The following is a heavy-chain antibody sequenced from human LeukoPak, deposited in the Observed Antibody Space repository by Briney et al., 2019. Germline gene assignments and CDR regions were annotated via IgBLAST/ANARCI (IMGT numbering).Heavy chain of an antibody. V-gene: IGHV4-4*07. Sequence: PSETLSLTCTVSGGSISSYYWSWIRQPAGKGLEWIGRIYTSGSTNYNPSLKSRVTMSVDTSKNQFSLKLSSVTAADTAVYYCARVGDYDILTGYSYYFDYWGQGTLVTVSS. CDR3: ARVGDYDILTGYSYYFDY. D-gene: IGHD3-9*01. CDR2: IYTSGST. CDR1: GGSISSYY. J-gene: IGHJ4*02.